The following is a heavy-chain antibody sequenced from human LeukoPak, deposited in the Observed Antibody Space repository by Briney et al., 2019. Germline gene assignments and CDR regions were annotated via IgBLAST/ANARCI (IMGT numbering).Heavy chain of an antibody. CDR3: AMPGFCSATMCSNYFES. Sequence: SETLSLTCTVSGGSIPSYYWNWIRQPPGKGLEWIGYIYYRGSTNYNPSLKSRATISVDTSKNQFSLNLKSVTAADVGVYFCAMPGFCSATMCSNYFESWGQGTLVTVSS. D-gene: IGHD3-10*02. V-gene: IGHV4-59*03. J-gene: IGHJ5*01. CDR1: GGSIPSYY. CDR2: IYYRGST.